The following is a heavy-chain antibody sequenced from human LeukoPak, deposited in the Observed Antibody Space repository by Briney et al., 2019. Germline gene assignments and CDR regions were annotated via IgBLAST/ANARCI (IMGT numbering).Heavy chain of an antibody. CDR3: ARDNYAGANWFDP. CDR1: GGTFSSYA. J-gene: IGHJ5*02. D-gene: IGHD1-7*01. CDR2: IIPIFGTA. Sequence: GASVKVSCKASGGTFSSYANSWVRQASGQGLEWMGGIIPIFGTANYAQKFQGRVTITTDESTSTAYMELSSLRSEDTAVYYCARDNYAGANWFDPWGQGTLVTVSS. V-gene: IGHV1-69*05.